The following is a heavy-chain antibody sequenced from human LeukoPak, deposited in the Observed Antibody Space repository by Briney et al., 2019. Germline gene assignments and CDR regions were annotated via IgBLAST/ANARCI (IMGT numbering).Heavy chain of an antibody. V-gene: IGHV3-7*01. J-gene: IGHJ4*02. CDR2: IKQDGSEK. CDR3: ARDDYGDY. Sequence: QPGGSLRLSCAASGFSFSSYWMTWVRQAPGKGLEWVASIKQDGSEKSYVDSVKGRFTISRDNAKNSLYLQMNSLRAEDTAVYYCARDDYGDYWGQGILVTVSS. CDR1: GFSFSSYW.